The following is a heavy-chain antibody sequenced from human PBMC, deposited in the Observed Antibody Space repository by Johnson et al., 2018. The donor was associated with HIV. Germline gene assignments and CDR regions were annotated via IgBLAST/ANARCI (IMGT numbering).Heavy chain of an antibody. CDR3: AKGGGDSDAFDI. V-gene: IGHV3-30*18. J-gene: IGHJ3*02. CDR2: ISYDGSNK. CDR1: GFTFSSYG. Sequence: VQLVESGGGVVQPGRSLRLSCAASGFTFSSYGMHWVRQAPGKGLEWVAVISYDGSNKYYADSVKGRITISRDNSKNTLYLQMNSLRAEDTAVYYCAKGGGDSDAFDIWDQGTLVTVSS. D-gene: IGHD3-10*01.